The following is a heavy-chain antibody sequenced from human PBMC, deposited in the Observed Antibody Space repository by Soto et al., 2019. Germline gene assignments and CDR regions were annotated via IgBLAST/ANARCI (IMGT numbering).Heavy chain of an antibody. CDR3: ATVWFGESHH. CDR2: IYYSGST. CDR1: AGSISSSSYY. Sequence: QLQLQESGPGLVKPSETLSLTCTVSAGSISSSSYYWGWIRQPPGKGLEWIGSIYYSGSTYYNPSLKSRVTISVDTSMDPFSLKLSSVTAADTAVYYLATVWFGESHHWGPGTLVTVSS. J-gene: IGHJ1*01. V-gene: IGHV4-39*01. D-gene: IGHD3-10*01.